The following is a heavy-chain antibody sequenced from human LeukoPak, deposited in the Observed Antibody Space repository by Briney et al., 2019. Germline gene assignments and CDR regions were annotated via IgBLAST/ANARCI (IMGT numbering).Heavy chain of an antibody. D-gene: IGHD3-10*01. CDR2: INPNSGGT. J-gene: IGHJ3*02. CDR1: GYTFTGYY. V-gene: IGHV1-2*02. CDR3: ARDRFDMLWFGELLGRGAFDI. Sequence: ASVKVSCKASGYTFTGYYMHWVRQAPGQGLEWMGWINPNSGGTNYAQKFQGRVTMTRDTSISTAYMELSRLRSDDTAVYYCARDRFDMLWFGELLGRGAFDIWGQGTMVTVSS.